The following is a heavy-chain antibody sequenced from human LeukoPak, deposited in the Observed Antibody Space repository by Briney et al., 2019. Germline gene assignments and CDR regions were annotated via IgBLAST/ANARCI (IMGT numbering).Heavy chain of an antibody. Sequence: SXFTXXSNYMXWVRQAPGXGLEWVSVLYSGGNTYHADSVKGRFTISRDNSKNTLYLQMNSLRAEDTAVYYCAREGASSSFGYWGQGTLVTVSS. CDR3: AREGASSSFGY. CDR2: LYSGGNT. V-gene: IGHV3-53*01. J-gene: IGHJ4*02. CDR1: XFTXXSNY. D-gene: IGHD6-13*01.